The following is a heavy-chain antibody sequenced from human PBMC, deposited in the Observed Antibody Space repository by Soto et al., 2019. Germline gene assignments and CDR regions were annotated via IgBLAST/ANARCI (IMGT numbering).Heavy chain of an antibody. CDR3: ARIRYFDWPHSPQFDY. Sequence: SETLSLTCTVSGGSISSGGYYWSWIRQHPGKGLEWIGYIYYSGSTYYNPSLKSRVTISVDTSKNQFSLKLSSVTTADTAVYYCARIRYFDWPHSPQFDYWGQGTLVTV. J-gene: IGHJ4*02. CDR1: GGSISSGGYY. D-gene: IGHD3-9*01. CDR2: IYYSGST. V-gene: IGHV4-31*03.